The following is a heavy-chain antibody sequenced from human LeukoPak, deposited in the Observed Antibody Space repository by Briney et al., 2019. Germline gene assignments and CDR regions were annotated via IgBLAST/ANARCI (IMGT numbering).Heavy chain of an antibody. J-gene: IGHJ4*02. CDR1: GFTFSSYA. CDR3: AKVHYYYGSGSTGGYFDY. CDR2: ISGSGGST. Sequence: GGSLRLSCAASGFTFSSYAMSWVRQAPGKGLEWVSAISGSGGSTYYADSVKGRLTISRDNSKNTLYLQMNSLRAEDTAVYYCAKVHYYYGSGSTGGYFDYWGQGTLVTVSS. D-gene: IGHD3-10*01. V-gene: IGHV3-23*01.